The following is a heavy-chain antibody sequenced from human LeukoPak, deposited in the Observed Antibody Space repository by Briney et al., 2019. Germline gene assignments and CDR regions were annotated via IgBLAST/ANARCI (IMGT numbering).Heavy chain of an antibody. CDR1: GGSISSSNW. V-gene: IGHV4-4*02. D-gene: IGHD2-15*01. Sequence: SETLSLTCTVSGGSISSSNWWSWVRRPPGKGLEWIGEIYHSGSTNYNPSLKSRVTISVDKSKNQFSLKLSSVTAADTAVYYCARARADSEGFDYWGQGTLVTVSS. J-gene: IGHJ4*02. CDR2: IYHSGST. CDR3: ARARADSEGFDY.